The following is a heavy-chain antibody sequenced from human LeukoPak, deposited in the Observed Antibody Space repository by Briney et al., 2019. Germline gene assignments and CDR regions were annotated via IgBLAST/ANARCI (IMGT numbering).Heavy chain of an antibody. CDR2: INYDARSR. J-gene: IGHJ6*02. CDR1: GFTFSLSW. Sequence: PGGSLRLSCAASGFTFSLSWMHWVRQAPGKGLEWVSSINYDARSRTYADSVKGRFTISRDNAKNSLYLQMNSLRAEDTALYYCAKEGGEYSSGWYYYYGMDVWGQGTTVTVSS. D-gene: IGHD6-19*01. V-gene: IGHV3-74*01. CDR3: AKEGGEYSSGWYYYYGMDV.